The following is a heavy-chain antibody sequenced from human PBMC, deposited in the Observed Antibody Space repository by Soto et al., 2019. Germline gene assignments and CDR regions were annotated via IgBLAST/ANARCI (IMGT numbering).Heavy chain of an antibody. CDR3: AREHGTLTYYYDSSGYSYFDY. V-gene: IGHV1-69*01. D-gene: IGHD3-22*01. CDR2: IIPIFGTA. Sequence: QVQLVQSGAEVKKPGSSVKVSCKASGGTFSSYAISWVRQAPGQGLEWMGGIIPIFGTANYAQKFQGRVTITADESTSTAYMELSSLRSEDTAVYYCAREHGTLTYYYDSSGYSYFDYWGQGTLVTVSS. J-gene: IGHJ4*02. CDR1: GGTFSSYA.